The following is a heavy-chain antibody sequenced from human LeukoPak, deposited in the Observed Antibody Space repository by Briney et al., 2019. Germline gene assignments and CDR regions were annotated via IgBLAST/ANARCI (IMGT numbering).Heavy chain of an antibody. Sequence: GGSLRLSCAASGFTFSSYAMHWVRQAPGKGLEWVALISYDGSNQNYADSVKGRFTISRDNPKNTLYLQMNSLRAEDTAVYYCATKNYDILTGYGDFDYWGQGTLVTVSS. J-gene: IGHJ4*02. CDR2: ISYDGSNQ. CDR3: ATKNYDILTGYGDFDY. D-gene: IGHD3-9*01. CDR1: GFTFSSYA. V-gene: IGHV3-30-3*01.